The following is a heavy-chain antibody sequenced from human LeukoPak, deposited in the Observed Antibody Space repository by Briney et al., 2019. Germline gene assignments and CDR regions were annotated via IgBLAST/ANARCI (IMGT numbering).Heavy chain of an antibody. CDR2: ISYSGST. CDR3: ARQGELAIDY. V-gene: IGHV4-39*01. Sequence: SETLSLTCTVSGGSISSSNSYWAWIRQPPGKGLEYIGTISYSGSTYYNPSLKSRVTMSIDTSKNQFSLKLSSVTAADTAVYYCARQGELAIDYWGQGTLVTVSS. CDR1: GGSISSSNSY. J-gene: IGHJ4*02. D-gene: IGHD1-26*01.